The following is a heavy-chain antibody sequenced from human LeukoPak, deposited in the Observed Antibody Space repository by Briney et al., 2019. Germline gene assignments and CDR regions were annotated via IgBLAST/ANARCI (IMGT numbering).Heavy chain of an antibody. CDR3: ARSGGIYDY. CDR2: ISSSGSTI. CDR1: GFTFSSYE. Sequence: GGSLRLSCAASGFTFSSYEMNWVRQAPGKGLEWISYISSSGSTIYYADSVKGRFTVSRDNDKNSLYLQMNSLRAEDTAVYYCARSGGIYDYWGQGTLVSVSS. D-gene: IGHD4-23*01. J-gene: IGHJ4*02. V-gene: IGHV3-48*03.